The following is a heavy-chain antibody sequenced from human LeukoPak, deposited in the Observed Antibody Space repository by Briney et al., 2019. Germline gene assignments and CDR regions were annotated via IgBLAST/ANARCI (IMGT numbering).Heavy chain of an antibody. CDR2: INHSGST. V-gene: IGHV4-34*01. J-gene: IGHJ5*02. D-gene: IGHD2/OR15-2a*01. CDR3: ARGKANIRSFDP. Sequence: SETLSLTCAVYGGSFSGYYWSWIRQPPGKGLEWIGEINHSGSTNYNPSLKSRVTISVDTSKNQFSLKLSSVTAADTAVYYCARGKANIRSFDPWGQGTLVTVSS. CDR1: GGSFSGYY.